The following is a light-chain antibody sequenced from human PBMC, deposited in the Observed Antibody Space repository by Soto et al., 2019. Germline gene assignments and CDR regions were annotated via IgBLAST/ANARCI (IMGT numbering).Light chain of an antibody. J-gene: IGLJ1*01. CDR3: SSYTSSSTLDV. Sequence: QSALTQPASVSGSPGQSITISCTGTSSDVGGYNNVSWYQQHPGKAPKLMIYDVSNRPSGVSNRFSGSKSGNTASLTTSGLQAEDEVDYYCSSYTSSSTLDVFGTGTKLTVL. CDR1: SSDVGGYNN. V-gene: IGLV2-14*01. CDR2: DVS.